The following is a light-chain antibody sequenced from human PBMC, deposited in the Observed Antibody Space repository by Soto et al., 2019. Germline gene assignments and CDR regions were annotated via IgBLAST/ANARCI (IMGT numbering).Light chain of an antibody. V-gene: IGKV3D-15*01. CDR2: GAS. CDR1: QSVNKN. J-gene: IGKJ1*01. Sequence: TVMTQSPATRSVSPGESATLSCRASQSVNKNVAWYQQKPGQAPRLLIFGASTRATGIPARFSGSGSGTEFPLTITSLQPEDFATYYCHQVYTYPRTFGQGTKV. CDR3: HQVYTYPRT.